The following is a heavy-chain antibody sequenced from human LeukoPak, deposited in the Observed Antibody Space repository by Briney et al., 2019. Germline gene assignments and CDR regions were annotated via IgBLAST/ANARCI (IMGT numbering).Heavy chain of an antibody. D-gene: IGHD3-22*01. Sequence: GGSLRLSCAVSGITLSNYGMSWVRQAPGKGMEWVAAISDSGGRTNYADSVKGRFTISRDNPKNTLYLQMNSLRAEDTAVYFCAKRGVVIRVILVGFHKEAYYFDSWGQGALVTVSS. CDR1: GITLSNYG. J-gene: IGHJ4*02. CDR2: ISDSGGRT. CDR3: AKRGVVIRVILVGFHKEAYYFDS. V-gene: IGHV3-23*01.